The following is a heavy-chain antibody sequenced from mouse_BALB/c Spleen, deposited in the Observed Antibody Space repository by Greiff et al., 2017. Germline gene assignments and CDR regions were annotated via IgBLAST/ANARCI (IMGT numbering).Heavy chain of an antibody. V-gene: IGHV5-6-5*01. CDR1: GFTFSSYA. CDR3: ARGDTTVVGAMDY. CDR2: ISSGGST. J-gene: IGHJ4*01. Sequence: EVKLQESGGGLVKPGGSLKLSCAASGFTFSSYAMSWVRQTPEKRLEWVASISSGGSTYYPDSVKGRFTISRDNARNILYLQMSSLRSEDTAMYYCARGDTTVVGAMDYWGQGTSVTVSS. D-gene: IGHD1-1*01.